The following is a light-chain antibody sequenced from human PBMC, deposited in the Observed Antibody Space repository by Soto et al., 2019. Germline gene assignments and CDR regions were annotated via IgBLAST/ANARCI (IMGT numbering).Light chain of an antibody. CDR3: SSYAGSTI. V-gene: IGLV2-8*01. CDR1: SSDVGGYDF. CDR2: EVT. J-gene: IGLJ2*01. Sequence: QSALPQPPSASGSPGQSVTISCTGTSSDVGGYDFVSWYQQHPGKAPKPVMYEVTRRPSGVTDRFSGSKSGNTASLTVSGLQAEDEAVYYCSSYAGSTIFGGGTKLTVL.